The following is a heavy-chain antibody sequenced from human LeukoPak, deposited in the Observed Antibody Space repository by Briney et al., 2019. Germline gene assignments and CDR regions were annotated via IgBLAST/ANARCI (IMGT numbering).Heavy chain of an antibody. CDR1: GFTLSSYY. V-gene: IGHV3-74*03. Sequence: GGSLRLSCAASGFTLSSYYMSWVRQAPGTGLVFVSRINVGGSYIEYADSVKGRFTISRDSAKNTLYLQMNSLRAEDTAVYYCTRLSYGRSPDYWGQGALVPVSS. CDR2: INVGGSYI. J-gene: IGHJ4*02. D-gene: IGHD1-26*01. CDR3: TRLSYGRSPDY.